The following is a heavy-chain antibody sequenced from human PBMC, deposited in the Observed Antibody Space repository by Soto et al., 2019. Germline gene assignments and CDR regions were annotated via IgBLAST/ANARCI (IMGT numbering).Heavy chain of an antibody. Sequence: ASVKVSCKASGYTFTSYARDWVRQAPGQRLEWMGWISTYNGDTNYAQTFQGRVTMTTDTSTSTVHMEVRSLRSDDTAVYYCAREGVAPYYYYGMDVWGQGTPVTVSS. V-gene: IGHV1-18*01. D-gene: IGHD5-12*01. CDR3: AREGVAPYYYYGMDV. J-gene: IGHJ6*02. CDR1: GYTFTSYA. CDR2: ISTYNGDT.